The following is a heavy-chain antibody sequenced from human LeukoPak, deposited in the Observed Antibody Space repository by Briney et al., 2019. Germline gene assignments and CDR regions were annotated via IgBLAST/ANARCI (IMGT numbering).Heavy chain of an antibody. Sequence: GGSLRLSCEASGFTFTTYSMTWVRQAPGKGLEWVSIISSGSSAIFSADALKGRFTISRDDAKNLLYLDVNSLRAEDTAVYYCARGHTAVTRHFDFWGQGTLVTVSS. J-gene: IGHJ4*01. CDR1: GFTFTTYS. CDR3: ARGHTAVTRHFDF. D-gene: IGHD4-17*01. V-gene: IGHV3-21*01. CDR2: ISSGSSAI.